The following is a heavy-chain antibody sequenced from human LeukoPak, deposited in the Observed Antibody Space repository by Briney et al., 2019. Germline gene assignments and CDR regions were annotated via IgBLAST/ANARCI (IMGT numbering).Heavy chain of an antibody. CDR3: AKTTAGYSSGRYPGWPIDY. Sequence: PGGSLRLSCAASGFTFNSYAIYWVRQAPGKGLEGVSGISGSGGSTYHADSVKGRFSISRDNSRNTLFRQMHSLSGEDAALYYCAKTTAGYSSGRYPGWPIDYWGQGTLVTVSS. CDR2: ISGSGGST. D-gene: IGHD6-19*01. CDR1: GFTFNSYA. V-gene: IGHV3-23*01. J-gene: IGHJ4*02.